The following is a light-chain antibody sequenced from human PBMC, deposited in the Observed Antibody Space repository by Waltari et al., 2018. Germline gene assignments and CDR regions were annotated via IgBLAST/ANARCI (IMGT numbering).Light chain of an antibody. J-gene: IGLJ2*01. Sequence: SYELTQPPSVSVSPGQTASITCSGHKMGDKFACWYQQKPGQSPVLVIYQSTKRPSGIPERFFGSNSGNTATLTISGTQAMDEADYYCQAWDTITGGVFGGGTKLTVL. CDR1: KMGDKF. CDR2: QST. CDR3: QAWDTITGGV. V-gene: IGLV3-1*01.